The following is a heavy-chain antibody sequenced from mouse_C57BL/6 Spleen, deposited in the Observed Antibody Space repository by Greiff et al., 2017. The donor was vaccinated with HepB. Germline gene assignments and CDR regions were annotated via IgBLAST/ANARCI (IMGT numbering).Heavy chain of an antibody. V-gene: IGHV1-81*01. J-gene: IGHJ2*01. CDR1: GYTFTSYG. CDR2: IYPRSGNT. CDR3: ARWRDPYYFDY. Sequence: VHLVESGAELARPGASVKLSCKASGYTFTSYGISWVKQRTGQGLEWIGEIYPRSGNTYYNEKFKGKATLTADKSSSTAYMELRSLTSEDSAVYFCARWRDPYYFDYWGQGTTLTVSS.